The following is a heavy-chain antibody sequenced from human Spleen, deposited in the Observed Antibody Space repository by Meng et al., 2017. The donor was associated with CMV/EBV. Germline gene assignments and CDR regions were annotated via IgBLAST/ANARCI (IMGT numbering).Heavy chain of an antibody. D-gene: IGHD4-11*01. V-gene: IGHV4-34*01. CDR2: INHSGST. CDR3: ARDSNWNWFDP. J-gene: IGHJ5*02. CDR1: GGSFSGYY. Sequence: LPCAVYGGSFSGYYWSWIRQPPGKGLEWIGEINHSGSTNYNPSLKSRVTISVDTSKNQFSLKLSSVTAADTAVYYCARDSNWNWFDPWGQGTLVTVSS.